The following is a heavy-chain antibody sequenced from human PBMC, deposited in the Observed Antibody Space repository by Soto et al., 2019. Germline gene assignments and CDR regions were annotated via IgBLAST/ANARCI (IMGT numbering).Heavy chain of an antibody. CDR2: LSTTGFT. CDR1: GFNVSSDY. Sequence: EVQLVESGGGLIQPGGSLRLSCVASGFNVSSDYMNWVRQAPGKGLEWVSVLSTTGFTSYADSVKGRFTISSDSSKNTLYLQMNSLRVEDTSVYYCVRDSETSSSWSLDYWGQGVLVTVSS. D-gene: IGHD6-13*01. J-gene: IGHJ4*02. CDR3: VRDSETSSSWSLDY. V-gene: IGHV3-53*01.